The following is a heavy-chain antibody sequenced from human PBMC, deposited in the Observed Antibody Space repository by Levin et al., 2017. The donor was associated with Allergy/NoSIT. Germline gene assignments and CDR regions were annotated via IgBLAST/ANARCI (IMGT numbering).Heavy chain of an antibody. D-gene: IGHD6-19*01. J-gene: IGHJ4*02. CDR2: MSYDGSNK. Sequence: GGSLRLSCAASGFTFSTYTMHWVRQAPGKGLEWVAVMSYDGSNKYYADSVKGRFTISRDNSKNTLYLQMNSLRAEDTALYYCARAYSSGWSLPFDYWGQGAPVTVSS. V-gene: IGHV3-30-3*01. CDR1: GFTFSTYT. CDR3: ARAYSSGWSLPFDY.